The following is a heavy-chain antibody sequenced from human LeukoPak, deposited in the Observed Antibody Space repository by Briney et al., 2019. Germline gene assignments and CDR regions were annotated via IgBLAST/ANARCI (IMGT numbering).Heavy chain of an antibody. J-gene: IGHJ3*02. CDR2: IIPIFGTA. D-gene: IGHD6-13*01. Sequence: GASVKVSCKASGGTFSSYAISWVRQAPGQGLEWMGGIIPIFGTANYAQKFQGRVTITADESTSTAYMELSSLRSEDTAVYYCATLEGGGSSWTLGAFDIWGQGTMVTVSS. CDR1: GGTFSSYA. V-gene: IGHV1-69*13. CDR3: ATLEGGGSSWTLGAFDI.